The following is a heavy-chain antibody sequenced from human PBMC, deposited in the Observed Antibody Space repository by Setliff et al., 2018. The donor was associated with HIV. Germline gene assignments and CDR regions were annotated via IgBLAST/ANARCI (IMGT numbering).Heavy chain of an antibody. CDR3: ARSFPYYYESSGLYAMDV. CDR1: GYTFTGYY. V-gene: IGHV1-2*02. J-gene: IGHJ6*02. CDR2: INPNSGGT. Sequence: GASVKVSCKASGYTFTGYYMHWVRQAPGQGLECMGWINPNSGGTNYAQKFQGRFTISRDDDRNFLFLQMNSLRAEDTAIYFCARSFPYYYESSGLYAMDVWGQGTTVTVSS. D-gene: IGHD3-22*01.